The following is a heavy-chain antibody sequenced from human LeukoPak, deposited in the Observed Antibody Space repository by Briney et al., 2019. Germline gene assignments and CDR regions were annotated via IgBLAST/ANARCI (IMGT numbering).Heavy chain of an antibody. J-gene: IGHJ4*02. CDR3: AKDLYGSGTFSPDF. V-gene: IGHV3-23*01. D-gene: IGHD3-10*01. Sequence: PGGSLRLSCAASGFTFSSYAMSWVRQAPGKGLEWVSSISASSYLTYYAVSVKGRFTISRDNSKNTVSLHTDSLRAEDTAQYYCAKDLYGSGTFSPDFWGQGTLVAVSS. CDR1: GFTFSSYA. CDR2: ISASSYLT.